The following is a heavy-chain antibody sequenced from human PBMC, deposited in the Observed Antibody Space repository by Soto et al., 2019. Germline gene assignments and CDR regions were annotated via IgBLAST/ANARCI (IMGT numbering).Heavy chain of an antibody. V-gene: IGHV3-7*01. J-gene: IGHJ6*03. CDR3: ARDEGHYYDFWSGYYTSLYYYYMDV. Sequence: PGGSLRLSCAASGFTFSSYWMSWVRQAPGKGLEWVANIKQDGSEKYYVDSVKGRFTISRDNAKNSLYLQMNSPRAEDMAVYYCARDEGHYYDFWSGYYTSLYYYYMDVWGKGTTVTVSS. D-gene: IGHD3-3*01. CDR2: IKQDGSEK. CDR1: GFTFSSYW.